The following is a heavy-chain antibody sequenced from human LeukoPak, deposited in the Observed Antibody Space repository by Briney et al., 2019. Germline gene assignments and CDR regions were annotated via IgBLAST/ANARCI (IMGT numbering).Heavy chain of an antibody. CDR3: ARETPDSSGWD. D-gene: IGHD6-19*01. CDR2: IKQDGSHK. J-gene: IGHJ4*02. V-gene: IGHV3-7*01. Sequence: GGSLRLSCAASGFTLSTYWMSWVRQAPGKGLEWVANIKQDGSHKNYVDSVKGRFTISRDNAKNSLSLQMNSLRAEDTAVYYCARETPDSSGWDWGQGTLVTVSS. CDR1: GFTLSTYW.